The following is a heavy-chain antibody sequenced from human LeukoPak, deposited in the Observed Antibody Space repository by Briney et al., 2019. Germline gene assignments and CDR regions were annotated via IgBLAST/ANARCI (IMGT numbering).Heavy chain of an antibody. CDR1: GDSFSSNSAA. V-gene: IGHV6-1*01. J-gene: IGHJ5*02. Sequence: SQTLSLTCAISGDSFSSNSAAWNWFRQSPSRGLEWLGRTYYRSTWYNDYAVSVRGRITVNPDTSKNQFSLHLNSVTPEDTAVYYCARRLTQYDCFDPWGQGILVTVSS. CDR2: TYYRSTWYN. D-gene: IGHD2-2*01. CDR3: ARRLTQYDCFDP.